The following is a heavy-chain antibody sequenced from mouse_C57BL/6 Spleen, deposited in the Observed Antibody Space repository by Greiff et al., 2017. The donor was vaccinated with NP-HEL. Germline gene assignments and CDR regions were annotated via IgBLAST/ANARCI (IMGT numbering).Heavy chain of an antibody. D-gene: IGHD2-3*01. CDR2: IRNKANGYTT. J-gene: IGHJ3*01. CDR1: GFTFTDYY. CDR3: ARYTDGPFAY. Sequence: EVQLVESGGGLVQPGGSLSLSCAASGFTFTDYYMSWVRQPPGKALEWLGFIRNKANGYTTEYSASVKGRFTISRDNSQSILYLQMNALRAEDSATYYCARYTDGPFAYWGQGTLVTVSA. V-gene: IGHV7-3*01.